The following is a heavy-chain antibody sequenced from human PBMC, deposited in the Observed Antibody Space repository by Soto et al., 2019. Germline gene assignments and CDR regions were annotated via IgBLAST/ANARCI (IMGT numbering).Heavy chain of an antibody. J-gene: IGHJ6*04. Sequence: GGSLRLSCAASGFTVSSKYMSWVRQAPGKGLEWVSLIQSGGPTYYADSVKGRFTISRDTSENTLHLQMDSLRAEDTAVYYCARDDVLCDGGRCYGVTFDFWGKATTVSVSS. D-gene: IGHD2-15*01. CDR2: IQSGGPT. CDR1: GFTVSSKY. CDR3: ARDDVLCDGGRCYGVTFDF. V-gene: IGHV3-66*01.